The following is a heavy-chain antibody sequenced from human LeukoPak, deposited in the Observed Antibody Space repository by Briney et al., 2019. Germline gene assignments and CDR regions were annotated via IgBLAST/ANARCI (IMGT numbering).Heavy chain of an antibody. CDR3: ASEGSVAVAYY. D-gene: IGHD6-19*01. CDR2: INPSGGGT. CDR1: GYTFSNYY. J-gene: IGHJ4*02. Sequence: EASVKVSCKASGYTFSNYYIHWVRQAPGQGLEWMGIINPSGGGTTYAQKFQGRVTMTRDTSTSTVYMQLSSLRSDDTAVYYCASEGSVAVAYYWGQGTLVTVSS. V-gene: IGHV1-46*01.